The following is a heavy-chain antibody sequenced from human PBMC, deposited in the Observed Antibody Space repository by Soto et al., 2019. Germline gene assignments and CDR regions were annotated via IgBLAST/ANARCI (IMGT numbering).Heavy chain of an antibody. Sequence: SETLSLTCTVSGGSISSSSYYWGWIRQPPGKGLEWIGSIYYSGSTYYNPSLKSRVTISVDTSKNQFSLKLSSVTAADTAVYYCATTHYYDFWSGYYSRFDYWGQGTLVTVSS. V-gene: IGHV4-39*01. CDR3: ATTHYYDFWSGYYSRFDY. CDR2: IYYSGST. CDR1: GGSISSSSYY. J-gene: IGHJ4*02. D-gene: IGHD3-3*01.